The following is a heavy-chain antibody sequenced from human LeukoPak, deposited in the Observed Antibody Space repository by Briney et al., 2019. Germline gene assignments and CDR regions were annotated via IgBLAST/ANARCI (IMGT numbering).Heavy chain of an antibody. Sequence: SETLSLTCTVSGGSISSYYWSWIRQPPGKGLEWIGYIYYSGSTNYNPSLKSRVTISVDTSKNQFSLKLSSVTAADTAVYYCARNSFELKPLYYFDYWGQGTLVTVSS. J-gene: IGHJ4*02. CDR1: GGSISSYY. V-gene: IGHV4-59*08. D-gene: IGHD1-14*01. CDR3: ARNSFELKPLYYFDY. CDR2: IYYSGST.